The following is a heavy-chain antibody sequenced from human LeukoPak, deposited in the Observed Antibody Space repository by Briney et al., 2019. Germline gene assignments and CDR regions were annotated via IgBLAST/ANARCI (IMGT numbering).Heavy chain of an antibody. J-gene: IGHJ4*02. CDR2: IYNSGST. V-gene: IGHV4-61*02. Sequence: PSQTLSLTCIVSGGSISRGSYYWSWIRQPAGKGLEWMGRIYNSGSTNYNPSLKSRVTISVDTSKNQFSLQLSSVTAADTAVYYCARDRGSSGWFDYWGQGTLVTVSS. CDR1: GGSISRGSYY. D-gene: IGHD6-19*01. CDR3: ARDRGSSGWFDY.